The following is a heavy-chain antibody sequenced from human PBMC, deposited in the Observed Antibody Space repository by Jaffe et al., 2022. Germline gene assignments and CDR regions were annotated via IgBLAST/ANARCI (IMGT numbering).Heavy chain of an antibody. V-gene: IGHV1-46*01. J-gene: IGHJ4*02. CDR1: GYTFTKQY. D-gene: IGHD2-15*01. Sequence: QVQVVQSGAEVKKPGASLKVSCKAPGYTFTKQYMHWVRQAPGQGLEWVGLISPGGGSAANEQKFQGRVTMTRDTSTNTFYMELSSLRAEDTAVYYCAIDVVYWGQGTLVTVSS. CDR3: AIDVVY. CDR2: ISPGGGSA.